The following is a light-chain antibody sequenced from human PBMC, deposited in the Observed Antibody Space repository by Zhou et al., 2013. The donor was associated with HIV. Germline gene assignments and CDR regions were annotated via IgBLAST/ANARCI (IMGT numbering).Light chain of an antibody. J-gene: IGKJ4*01. CDR2: DAS. CDR3: QQRSSWPLT. Sequence: EVLMTQSPVTLSVSPGGRATLSCRASQSVDTYLAWYQQRPGQPPRLLIYDASTRATGVPVRFSGSGSGTDFTLTISSPEPEDFAVYYCQQRSSWPLTFGGGTKVEIK. V-gene: IGKV3-11*01. CDR1: QSVDTY.